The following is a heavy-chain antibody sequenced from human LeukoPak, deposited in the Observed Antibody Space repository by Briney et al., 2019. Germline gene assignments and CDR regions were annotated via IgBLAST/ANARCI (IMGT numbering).Heavy chain of an antibody. D-gene: IGHD1-26*01. Sequence: PGGSLRLSCVASGFTFSGYGMHWVRQAPGKGLEWVAVIWYDGSNKYYADSVKDRFTISRDNSENTLYLQMNSLRAEDTAVYYCARVRGSYPGWGQGTLVTVSS. V-gene: IGHV3-33*01. CDR3: ARVRGSYPG. CDR1: GFTFSGYG. J-gene: IGHJ4*02. CDR2: IWYDGSNK.